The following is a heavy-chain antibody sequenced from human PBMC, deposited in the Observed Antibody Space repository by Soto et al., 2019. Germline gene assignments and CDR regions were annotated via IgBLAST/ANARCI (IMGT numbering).Heavy chain of an antibody. D-gene: IGHD1-26*01. CDR3: ARGVVGGTTD. CDR2: IKMDASEK. J-gene: IGHJ4*02. CDR1: GFPFGYYW. V-gene: IGHV3-7*01. Sequence: GGSLRLSCVASGFPFGYYWMSWVRQAPGKGLEWLATIKMDASEKKYVDSVKGRFTMSRDNAKNSLYLQMDSLRDEDTALYYCARGVVGGTTDWGQGTLVTVSS.